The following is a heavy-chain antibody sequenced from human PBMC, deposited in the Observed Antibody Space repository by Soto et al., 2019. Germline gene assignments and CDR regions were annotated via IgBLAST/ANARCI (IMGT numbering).Heavy chain of an antibody. CDR2: IGTAGDT. CDR3: ARGALGFDY. J-gene: IGHJ4*02. CDR1: GFTFSSYD. Sequence: LRLSCAASGFTFSSYDIHWVRQVTGKGLEWVSAIGTAGDTYYSGSVKGRFTISRENAKNSLYLQMNSLRAGDTAVYYCARGALGFDYWGQGTLVTVSS. V-gene: IGHV3-13*01.